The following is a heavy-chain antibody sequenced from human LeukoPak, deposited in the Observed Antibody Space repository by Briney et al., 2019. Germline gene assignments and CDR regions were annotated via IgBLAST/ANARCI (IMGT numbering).Heavy chain of an antibody. CDR1: GGSFSGYY. J-gene: IGHJ4*02. Sequence: SETLSLTCAVYGGSFSGYYWSWIRQPPGKGLEWIGEINHSGSTNYNPSLKSRVTISVDTSKNQFSLKLSSVTAADTAVYYCARGRLSTSSRVRGVIGKKYFDYWGQGTLVTVSS. CDR2: INHSGST. V-gene: IGHV4-34*01. CDR3: ARGRLSTSSRVRGVIGKKYFDY. D-gene: IGHD3-10*01.